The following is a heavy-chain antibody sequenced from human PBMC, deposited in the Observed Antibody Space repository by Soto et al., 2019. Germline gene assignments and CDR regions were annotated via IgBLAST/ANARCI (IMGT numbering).Heavy chain of an antibody. CDR1: GGSIRSGDNY. D-gene: IGHD1-26*01. Sequence: SETLSLTCTVSGGSIRSGDNYWSWIRQTPGKGLEWIGYIYYRGSTYYNQSLKSRVTISVDTSMNQFSLTLTSVTAADTAVYYCARDPARGGGSYLGYFDYWGQGTPVTVSS. J-gene: IGHJ4*02. CDR2: IYYRGST. V-gene: IGHV4-30-4*01. CDR3: ARDPARGGGSYLGYFDY.